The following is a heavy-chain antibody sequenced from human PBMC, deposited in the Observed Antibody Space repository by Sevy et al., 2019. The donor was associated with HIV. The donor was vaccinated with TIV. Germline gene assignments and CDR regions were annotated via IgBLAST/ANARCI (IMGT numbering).Heavy chain of an antibody. CDR1: GFTFSSYA. V-gene: IGHV3-23*01. CDR3: AKGANSGSSSYYYYYMDV. J-gene: IGHJ6*03. D-gene: IGHD1-26*01. Sequence: GGSLRLSCAASGFTFSSYAMSWVRQAPGKGLEWVSAISGSGGSPYYADSVKGRFTISRDNSKNTLYLQMNSLRAEDTAVYYCAKGANSGSSSYYYYYMDVWGKGTTVTVSS. CDR2: ISGSGGSP.